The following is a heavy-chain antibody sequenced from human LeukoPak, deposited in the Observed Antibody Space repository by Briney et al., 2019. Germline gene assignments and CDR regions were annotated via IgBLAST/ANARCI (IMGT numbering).Heavy chain of an antibody. CDR2: INPNSGGT. CDR3: ARVDDSTYTTVDF. V-gene: IGHV1-2*02. CDR1: GYTFTSYG. D-gene: IGHD1-1*01. Sequence: ASVKVSCKASGYTFTSYGISWVRQAPGQGLEWMGWINPNSGGTKYAQKFQGRVTMTRDTSISTAYMELSRLTFDDTAVFYCARVDDSTYTTVDFWGQGTLVTVSS. J-gene: IGHJ4*02.